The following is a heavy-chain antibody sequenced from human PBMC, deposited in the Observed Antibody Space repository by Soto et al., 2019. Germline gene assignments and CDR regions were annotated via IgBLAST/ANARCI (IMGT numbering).Heavy chain of an antibody. D-gene: IGHD2-2*03. Sequence: SETLSLTCAVSGTSISSSYWWSWVRQPPGKGLEWIGEIYHGGSTDYNPSLKSRVTISVDKSKNHFSLKVSSVTAADTAVYYCARVDIVLVPAAVRRDYYYYGMDVWGQGTTVTVSS. CDR2: IYHGGST. J-gene: IGHJ6*02. CDR1: GTSISSSYW. V-gene: IGHV4-4*02. CDR3: ARVDIVLVPAAVRRDYYYYGMDV.